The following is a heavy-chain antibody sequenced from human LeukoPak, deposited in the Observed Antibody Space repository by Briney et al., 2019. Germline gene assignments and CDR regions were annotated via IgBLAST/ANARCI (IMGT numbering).Heavy chain of an antibody. V-gene: IGHV3-23*01. J-gene: IGHJ6*02. CDR2: ISGSGGST. Sequence: GGFLRLSCAASGFTFSSYAMSWVRQAPGKGLEWVSAISGSGGSTYYADSVKGRFTISRDNSKNMLYLQMNSLRAEDTAVYYCAKVGSSWYSYYYYGMDVWGQGTTVTVSS. CDR1: GFTFSSYA. CDR3: AKVGSSWYSYYYYGMDV. D-gene: IGHD6-13*01.